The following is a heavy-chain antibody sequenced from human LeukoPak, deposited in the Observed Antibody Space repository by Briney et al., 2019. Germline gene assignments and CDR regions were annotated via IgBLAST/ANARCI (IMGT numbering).Heavy chain of an antibody. J-gene: IGHJ4*02. CDR2: IYSGGST. V-gene: IGHV3-66*01. CDR1: GFTVSSNY. Sequence: TGGSLRLSCAASGFTVSSNYMSWVRQAPGKGLEWVSVIYSGGSTYYADSVKGRFTISRDNSKNTLYLQMNSLRAEDTAVYYCARKGLRVIGGYFDYWGQGTLVTVSS. D-gene: IGHD4-17*01. CDR3: ARKGLRVIGGYFDY.